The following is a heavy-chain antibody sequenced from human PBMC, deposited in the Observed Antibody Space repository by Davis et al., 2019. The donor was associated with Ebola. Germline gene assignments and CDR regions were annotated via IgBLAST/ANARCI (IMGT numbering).Heavy chain of an antibody. Sequence: AASVKVSCKASGYTFTGYYKHWVRQAPGQGLEWMGWINPNSGGTNYAQKFQGWVTMTRDTSINTAYMELSRLRSDDTAVYYCARGGDIVVVPAASIDYWGQGTLVTVSS. V-gene: IGHV1-2*04. CDR3: ARGGDIVVVPAASIDY. CDR2: INPNSGGT. J-gene: IGHJ4*02. CDR1: GYTFTGYY. D-gene: IGHD2-2*01.